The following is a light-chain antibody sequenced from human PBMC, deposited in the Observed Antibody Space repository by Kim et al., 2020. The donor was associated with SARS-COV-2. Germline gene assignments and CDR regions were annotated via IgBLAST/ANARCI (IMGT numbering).Light chain of an antibody. CDR2: DDN. CDR3: QSYDSTSGV. J-gene: IGLJ3*02. V-gene: IGLV6-57*03. CDR1: GGSIASNY. Sequence: LTQPHSVSESPGKTVVISCTRSGGSIASNYVHWYQQRPGSAPTTVIYDDNRKPSGVPDRFSGSIDRSSNSASLTISGLRLEDEADYYCQSYDSTSGVFGGGTQLTVL.